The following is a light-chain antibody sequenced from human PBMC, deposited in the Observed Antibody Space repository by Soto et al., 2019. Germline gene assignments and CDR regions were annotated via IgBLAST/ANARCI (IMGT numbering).Light chain of an antibody. V-gene: IGLV2-14*01. CDR3: SSYTSSRNLV. Sequence: QSALTQPASVSGSPGQSITISCTGTSSDVGGYNYVSWYQQHPGKAPKLMIYEVSNRPSGVSNRFSGSKSGNTASLTISGVQAEDDDDYACSSYTSSRNLVFGTGTKLTVL. J-gene: IGLJ1*01. CDR1: SSDVGGYNY. CDR2: EVS.